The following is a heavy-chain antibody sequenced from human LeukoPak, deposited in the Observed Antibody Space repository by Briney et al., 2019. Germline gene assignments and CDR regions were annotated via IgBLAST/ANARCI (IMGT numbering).Heavy chain of an antibody. V-gene: IGHV1-46*01. CDR2: INPSGGST. CDR1: GYTFTSYY. CDR3: ARDNSVEDTAWWFDP. J-gene: IGHJ5*02. D-gene: IGHD4-23*01. Sequence: AASVKVSCKASGYTFTSYYMHWVRQAPGQGLEWMGIINPSGGSTSYAQKFQGRVTMTRDMSTSTDYMELSSLGSEDTAVYYCARDNSVEDTAWWFDPWGQGTLVTVSS.